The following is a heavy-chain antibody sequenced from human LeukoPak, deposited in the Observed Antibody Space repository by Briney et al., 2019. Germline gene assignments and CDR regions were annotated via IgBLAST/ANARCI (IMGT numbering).Heavy chain of an antibody. V-gene: IGHV4-34*01. Sequence: SETLSLTCAVYGGSFSGYYWSWIRQPPGKGLEWIGEINHSGSTNYNPSLKSRVTISVDTSKNQFSLKLSSVTAADTAVYYCARVSGRWPQTRYYFDYWGQGTLVTVSS. CDR2: INHSGST. D-gene: IGHD5-24*01. CDR3: ARVSGRWPQTRYYFDY. CDR1: GGSFSGYY. J-gene: IGHJ4*02.